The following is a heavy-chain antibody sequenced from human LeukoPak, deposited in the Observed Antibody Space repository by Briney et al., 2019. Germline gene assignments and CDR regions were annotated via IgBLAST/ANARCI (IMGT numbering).Heavy chain of an antibody. CDR1: GYTFTGYY. Sequence: ASVKVSCKASGYTFTGYYMHWVRQAPGQGLEWMGWINPNSGGTNYAQKFQGRVTMTRDTSISTAYMELSSLRPEDTAVYYCATIPMVRGVIETPSDYWGQGTLVTVSS. CDR2: INPNSGGT. CDR3: ATIPMVRGVIETPSDY. D-gene: IGHD3-10*01. V-gene: IGHV1-2*02. J-gene: IGHJ4*02.